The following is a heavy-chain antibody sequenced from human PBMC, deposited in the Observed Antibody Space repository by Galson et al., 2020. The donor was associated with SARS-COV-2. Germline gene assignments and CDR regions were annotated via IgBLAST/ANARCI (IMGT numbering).Heavy chain of an antibody. CDR3: TRHSSGATWFFDL. D-gene: IGHD6-19*01. V-gene: IGHV3-73*01. CDR2: TRSRADSYAT. J-gene: IGHJ2*01. Sequence: GGSLRLSCAASGFTFSASAMQWVRQAPGKGLEWVGRTRSRADSYATTYAASVNGRFTISRDDSKNTAYLQMDSLQPEDTAVYYCTRHSSGATWFFDLWGRGTLVTVSS. CDR1: GFTFSASA.